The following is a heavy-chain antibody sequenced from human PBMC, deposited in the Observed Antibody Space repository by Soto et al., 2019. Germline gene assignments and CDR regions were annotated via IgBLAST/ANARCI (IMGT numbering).Heavy chain of an antibody. V-gene: IGHV2-5*02. CDR2: IYWDDDK. D-gene: IGHD2-2*01. CDR3: AHRLPDIVVVPAAGWFDP. Sequence: QITLKESGPTLVNPTQTLTLTCTFSGFSLSTSGVGVGWIRQPPGKALEWLALIYWDDDKRYSPSLKSRLTITKDTSKNQVVLTMTNMDPVDTATYYCAHRLPDIVVVPAAGWFDPWGQGTLVTVSS. CDR1: GFSLSTSGVG. J-gene: IGHJ5*02.